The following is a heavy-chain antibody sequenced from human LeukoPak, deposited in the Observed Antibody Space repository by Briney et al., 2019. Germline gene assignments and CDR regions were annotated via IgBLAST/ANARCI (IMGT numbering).Heavy chain of an antibody. J-gene: IGHJ5*02. Sequence: SETLSLACTVSDASISGYYWSWIRQPPGKGLEWIGSIHFSGSTNYNPSLRSRVTISVDTSKNQLSLKLSSVTAADTAVYFCVRHFHGSGYVVDLWGQGTLVTVSS. D-gene: IGHD6-13*01. CDR1: DASISGYY. V-gene: IGHV4-59*01. CDR3: VRHFHGSGYVVDL. CDR2: IHFSGST.